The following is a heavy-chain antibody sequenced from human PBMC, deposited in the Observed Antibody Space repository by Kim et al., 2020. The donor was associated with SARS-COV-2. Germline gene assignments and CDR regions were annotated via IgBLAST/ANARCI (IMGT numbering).Heavy chain of an antibody. D-gene: IGHD6-19*01. J-gene: IGHJ2*01. CDR1: GFTFDDYV. CDR2: ISGSGTTT. Sequence: GGSLRLSCVASGFTFDDYVMTWVRQAPGKGLEWVSGISGSGTTTYYADSVKGRFTISRDNSKNTLLLQMNRLRDDDTALYHCARVFRIAVAGSWYFALWG. V-gene: IGHV3-23*01. CDR3: ARVFRIAVAGSWYFAL.